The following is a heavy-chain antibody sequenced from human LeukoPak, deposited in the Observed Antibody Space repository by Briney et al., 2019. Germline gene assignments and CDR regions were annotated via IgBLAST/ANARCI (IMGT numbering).Heavy chain of an antibody. D-gene: IGHD1-1*01. J-gene: IGHJ5*02. CDR1: GGSISSGGYS. Sequence: PSQTLSLTCAVSGGSISSGGYSWSWIRQPPGKGLEWIGYIYHSGSTYYNPSLKSRVTISVDRSKNQFSLELSSVTAADTAVYYCARGKAGTNWFDPWGQGTLVTVSS. CDR3: ARGKAGTNWFDP. V-gene: IGHV4-30-2*01. CDR2: IYHSGST.